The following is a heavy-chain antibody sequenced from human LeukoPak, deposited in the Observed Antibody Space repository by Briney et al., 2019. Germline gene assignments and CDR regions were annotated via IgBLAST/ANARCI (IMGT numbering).Heavy chain of an antibody. V-gene: IGHV3-7*01. CDR3: ARYRHLGY. CDR2: INQNGGEK. J-gene: IGHJ4*02. CDR1: GFTFSGYW. Sequence: GGSLRLSCADSGFTFSGYWMNWVRQAPGKGLEWVANINQNGGEKYYVDSVKGRFTISRDNGKNSLYLQMNSLRAEDTAVYYCARYRHLGYWGQGTLVTVSS.